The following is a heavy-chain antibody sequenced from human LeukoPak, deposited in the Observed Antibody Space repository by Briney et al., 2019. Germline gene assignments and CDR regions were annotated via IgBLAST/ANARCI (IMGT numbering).Heavy chain of an antibody. CDR1: GFTFSGYA. CDR2: IQYDESNK. Sequence: PGGSLRLSCTASGFTFSGYAMHWVRQAPGKGLEWVAYIQYDESNKYYADSVKGRFTVSRDNSKNTLYLQMSGLRPEDTALYHCTKDNPAVAHWGQGTLVTVSS. CDR3: TKDNPAVAH. J-gene: IGHJ4*02. V-gene: IGHV3-30*02.